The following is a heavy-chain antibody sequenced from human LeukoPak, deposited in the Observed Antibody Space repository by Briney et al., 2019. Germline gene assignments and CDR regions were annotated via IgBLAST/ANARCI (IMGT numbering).Heavy chain of an antibody. CDR3: AKYDLSSSWTRTGFEY. J-gene: IGHJ4*02. CDR2: ISDSGGNT. CDR1: GFTFNSNA. D-gene: IGHD2-2*01. Sequence: GGSLRLSCAASGFTFNSNAMSWVRQAPWERLQWVSGISDSGGNTYYADSVKGRFTISRDNSKNTLYLHMNNLRVEDTAVYYCAKYDLSSSWTRTGFEYWGQGTLVTVSS. V-gene: IGHV3-23*01.